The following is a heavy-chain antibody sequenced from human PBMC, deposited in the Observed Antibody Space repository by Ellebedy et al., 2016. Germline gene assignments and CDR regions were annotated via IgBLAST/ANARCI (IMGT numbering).Heavy chain of an antibody. V-gene: IGHV3-7*03. CDR3: ATITPLVVVAATASDY. J-gene: IGHJ4*02. Sequence: GGSLRLXXAASGFTFSSYWMSWVRQAPGKGLEWVANIKQDGSEKYYVDSVKGRFTISRDNSKNTLYLQMNSLRAEDTAVYYCATITPLVVVAATASDYWGQGTLVTVSS. CDR2: IKQDGSEK. CDR1: GFTFSSYW. D-gene: IGHD2-15*01.